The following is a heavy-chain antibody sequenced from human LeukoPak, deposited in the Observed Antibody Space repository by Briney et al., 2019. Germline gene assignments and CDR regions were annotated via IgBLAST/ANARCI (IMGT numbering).Heavy chain of an antibody. V-gene: IGHV4-34*01. J-gene: IGHJ2*01. CDR2: INHSGST. CDR3: VRRLAAAGTEWYFDL. Sequence: PSETLSLTCAVYGGSFSGYYWSWIRQPPGKGLEWIGEINHSGSTNYNPSLKSRVTISVDTSKNQFSLKLSSVTAADTAVYYCVRRLAAAGTEWYFDLWGRGTLVTVSS. D-gene: IGHD6-13*01. CDR1: GGSFSGYY.